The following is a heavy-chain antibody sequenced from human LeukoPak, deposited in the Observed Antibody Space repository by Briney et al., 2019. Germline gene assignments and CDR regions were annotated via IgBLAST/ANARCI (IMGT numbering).Heavy chain of an antibody. J-gene: IGHJ6*03. CDR3: ARVMEGRRRVWFGELGVYNYYYMDV. CDR1: GFGFSDSY. Sequence: GGSLRLSCVVSGFGFSDSYMTWIRQTPGKGLEWLAYISGSGSDIYYADSVKGRFTISRDNAKNSLYLQMNSLRAEDTAVYYCARVMEGRRRVWFGELGVYNYYYMDVWGKGTTVTVSS. CDR2: ISGSGSDI. D-gene: IGHD3-10*01. V-gene: IGHV3-11*04.